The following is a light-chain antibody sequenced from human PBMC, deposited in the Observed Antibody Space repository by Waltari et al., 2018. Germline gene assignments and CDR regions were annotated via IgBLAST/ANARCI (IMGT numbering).Light chain of an antibody. J-gene: IGKJ2*01. CDR1: QSVSSSY. CDR3: QQYGTSPQGT. CDR2: GAS. Sequence: EIVLTQSPCTLSLSPGESVTLSCRASQSVSSSYLDWYQHKPGQAPRLLIYGASSRATGIPDRFSGRGYGTDFTLTISRLEPEHFAVYYCQQYGTSPQGTFGQGTKLEIK. V-gene: IGKV3-20*01.